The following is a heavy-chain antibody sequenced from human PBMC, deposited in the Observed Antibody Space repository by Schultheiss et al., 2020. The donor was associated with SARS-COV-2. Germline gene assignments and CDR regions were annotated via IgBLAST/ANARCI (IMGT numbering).Heavy chain of an antibody. Sequence: GGSLRLSCAASGFTFSSYAMSWVRQAPGKGLEWVSSISSTGGTTYYADSVKGRFTISRDNANNSLYLQMNSLRAEDTAVYYCARDQKGGDFAFDYWGQGTLVTVSS. CDR1: GFTFSSYA. V-gene: IGHV3-23*01. J-gene: IGHJ4*02. D-gene: IGHD2-21*01. CDR3: ARDQKGGDFAFDY. CDR2: ISSTGGTT.